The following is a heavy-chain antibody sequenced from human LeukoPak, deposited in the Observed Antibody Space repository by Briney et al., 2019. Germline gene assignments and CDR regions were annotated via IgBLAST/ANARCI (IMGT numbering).Heavy chain of an antibody. CDR1: GGSFSGYY. CDR2: INHSGST. D-gene: IGHD3-10*01. CDR3: ARRRRITMVRGGDFDY. V-gene: IGHV4-34*01. J-gene: IGHJ4*02. Sequence: SETLSLTCAVYGGSFSGYYWSWIRQPPGKGLEWIGEINHSGSTNYNPSLKSRVTISVDTSKNQFSLKLSSVTAADTAVYYCARRRRITMVRGGDFDYWGQGTLVTVSS.